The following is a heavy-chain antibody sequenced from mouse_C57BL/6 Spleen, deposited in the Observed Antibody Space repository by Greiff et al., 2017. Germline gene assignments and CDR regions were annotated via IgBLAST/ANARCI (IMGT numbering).Heavy chain of an antibody. CDR3: TRSGGYSDY. CDR1: GYTFTDSE. CDR2: IDPETGGP. Sequence: VQLQQSGAELVRPGASVTLSCKASGYTFTDSEMHWVKQTPVHGLEWIGAIDPETGGPAYNQTFTGKDILTADKSSNAAYMELHSLTSEDSAVYYCTRSGGYSDYWGQGTTLTVSS. J-gene: IGHJ2*01. V-gene: IGHV1-15*01. D-gene: IGHD2-3*01.